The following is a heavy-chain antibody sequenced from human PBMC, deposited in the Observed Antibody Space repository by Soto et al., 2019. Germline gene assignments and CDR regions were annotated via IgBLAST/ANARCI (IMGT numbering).Heavy chain of an antibody. CDR2: IYYSGST. V-gene: IGHV4-59*12. CDR1: GGPIGSYY. CDR3: ARFSSYSSTAFFQH. J-gene: IGHJ1*01. Sequence: SETLSLTCTVSGGPIGSYYWSWIRQSPGKGLECIGYIYYSGSTNYNPSLKSRVTISVDTSKNQFSLKLSSVTAADTAVYYCARFSSYSSTAFFQHWGQGTLVTVSS. D-gene: IGHD6-13*01.